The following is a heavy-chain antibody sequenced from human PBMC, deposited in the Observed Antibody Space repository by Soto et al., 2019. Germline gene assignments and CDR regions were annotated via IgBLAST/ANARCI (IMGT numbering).Heavy chain of an antibody. J-gene: IGHJ6*02. CDR3: AKDPSSGMDV. V-gene: IGHV3-30*18. CDR1: GFTFSSYG. Sequence: QVQLVESGGGVVQPGRSLRLSCAASGFTFSSYGMHWVRQAPGKGLEWVAVISYDGSNKYYADSVKGRFTISRDNSKNTLYLQMNSLRAEDTAVYYCAKDPSSGMDVWGQGTTVTVSS. CDR2: ISYDGSNK.